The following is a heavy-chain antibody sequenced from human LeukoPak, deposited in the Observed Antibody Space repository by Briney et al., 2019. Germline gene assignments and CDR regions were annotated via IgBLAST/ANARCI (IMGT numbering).Heavy chain of an antibody. D-gene: IGHD1-26*01. V-gene: IGHV4-38-2*01. Sequence: SETLSLTCAVSGYSISSGYYWGWIRQPPGKGLEWIGSIYHSGSTNYNPALKGRGTMSIDTAKNQFSLKLSSVTPADTAVYYCARSGSYWQGDAFDIWGQGTMVTVSS. CDR1: GYSISSGYY. CDR3: ARSGSYWQGDAFDI. CDR2: IYHSGST. J-gene: IGHJ3*02.